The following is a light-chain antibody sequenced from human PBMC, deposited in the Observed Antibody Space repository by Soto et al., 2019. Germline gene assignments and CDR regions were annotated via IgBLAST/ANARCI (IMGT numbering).Light chain of an antibody. Sequence: DIQMTQSPSSLSASVGDRVTITCRASQSIDTYLNWFQKKPGKDPKLLICAASSLQSGVPSRFSGSGSGTDFNLTISSLQTEDLATYECHQSFITPITVGQGTR. CDR2: AAS. J-gene: IGKJ5*01. V-gene: IGKV1-39*01. CDR1: QSIDTY. CDR3: HQSFITPIT.